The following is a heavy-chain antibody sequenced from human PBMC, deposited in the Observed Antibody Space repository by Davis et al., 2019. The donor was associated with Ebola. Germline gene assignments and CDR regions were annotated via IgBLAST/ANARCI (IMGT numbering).Heavy chain of an antibody. CDR1: GFTVSSNY. CDR3: ARGGLSIVVVPAAMFKHVYGMDV. CDR2: IYSGGST. J-gene: IGHJ6*02. D-gene: IGHD2-2*01. Sequence: GESLKISCAASGFTVSSNYMSWVRQAPGKGLEWVSVIYSGGSTYYADSVKGRFTISRDNSKNTLYLQMNSLRAEDTAVYYCARGGLSIVVVPAAMFKHVYGMDVWGQGTTVTVSS. V-gene: IGHV3-66*01.